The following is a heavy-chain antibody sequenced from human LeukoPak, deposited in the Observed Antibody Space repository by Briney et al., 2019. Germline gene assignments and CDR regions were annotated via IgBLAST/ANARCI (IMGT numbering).Heavy chain of an antibody. J-gene: IGHJ3*02. D-gene: IGHD6-19*01. CDR2: ISYDGSNK. Sequence: PGGSLRLSCAASGFTFSSYAMHWVRQAPGKGLEWVAVISYDGSNKYYADSVKGRFTISRDNSKNTLYLQMNSLRAEDTAVYYCARPRGKWLADAFDIWGQGTMVPVSS. V-gene: IGHV3-30*04. CDR3: ARPRGKWLADAFDI. CDR1: GFTFSSYA.